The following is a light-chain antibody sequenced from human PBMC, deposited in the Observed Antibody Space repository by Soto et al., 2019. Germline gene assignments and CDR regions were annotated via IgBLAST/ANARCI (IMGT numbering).Light chain of an antibody. Sequence: DVQMTQSPSTLSASVGDRVTITCRASHSISDWLAWYQQKPGKAPKLLIYGASSLGSGAPSRFSGSGSGTEFTLTIGGLQPDDFATYYCQHYNAFPWPFGQGTKVEIK. V-gene: IGKV1-5*01. CDR2: GAS. CDR3: QHYNAFPWP. J-gene: IGKJ1*01. CDR1: HSISDW.